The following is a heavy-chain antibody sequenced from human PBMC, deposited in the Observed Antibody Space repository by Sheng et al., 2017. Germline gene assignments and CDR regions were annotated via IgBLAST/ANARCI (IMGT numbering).Heavy chain of an antibody. Sequence: QLQVQESGPGLVKPSETLSLTCTVSGGSISSNGYYWGWIRQPPGKGLEWIANIYYSGSTLYNPSLKSRVTISLDTSKKQFSLKLSSVTAADTAVYYCARWRGGYEWFDPWGQGNPGHRLL. CDR1: GGSISSNGYY. CDR3: ARWRGGYEWFDP. D-gene: IGHD5-12*01. V-gene: IGHV4-39*01. CDR2: IYYSGST. J-gene: IGHJ5*02.